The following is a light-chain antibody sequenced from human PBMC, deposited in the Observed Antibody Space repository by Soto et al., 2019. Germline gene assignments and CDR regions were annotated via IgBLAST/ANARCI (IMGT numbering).Light chain of an antibody. Sequence: QSALTQPASVSGSPGQSITISCTGTSSDVGAYNYVSWYQHHPGKAPKLMIYDVSHRPSGVSNRFSGSKSGNTASLTISGLQAEDEADYYCSSYTSSSTLGIFGGGTKLTVL. V-gene: IGLV2-14*03. CDR3: SSYTSSSTLGI. CDR2: DVS. J-gene: IGLJ2*01. CDR1: SSDVGAYNY.